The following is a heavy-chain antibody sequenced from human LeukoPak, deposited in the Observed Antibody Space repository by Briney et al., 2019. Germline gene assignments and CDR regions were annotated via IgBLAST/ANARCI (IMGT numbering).Heavy chain of an antibody. J-gene: IGHJ1*01. D-gene: IGHD6-25*01. CDR1: GFTFDDYA. CDR2: ISWNSGNI. V-gene: IGHV3-9*01. Sequence: GGSPRLSCAVSGFTFDDYAMHWVRQAPGKGLEWVSGISWNSGNIAYVDSVKGRFTISRDNAKNSLYLQMNSLRAEDTALYYCAKDSAPYTSDFGYFQHWGQGTLVTVSS. CDR3: AKDSAPYTSDFGYFQH.